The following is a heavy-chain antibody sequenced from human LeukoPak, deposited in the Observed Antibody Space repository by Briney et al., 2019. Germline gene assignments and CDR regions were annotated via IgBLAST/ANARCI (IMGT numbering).Heavy chain of an antibody. Sequence: PGGSLRLSCAASGFIFSSNGMHWVRQAPGKGLEWVAVIWYDGSKKYYADSVKGRFTISRDNSKNTLDLQMDRLRAEDTAVYYCAKDVPAAYFDYWGQGTLVTVSS. J-gene: IGHJ4*02. CDR2: IWYDGSKK. CDR3: AKDVPAAYFDY. V-gene: IGHV3-33*06. CDR1: GFIFSSNG. D-gene: IGHD2-2*01.